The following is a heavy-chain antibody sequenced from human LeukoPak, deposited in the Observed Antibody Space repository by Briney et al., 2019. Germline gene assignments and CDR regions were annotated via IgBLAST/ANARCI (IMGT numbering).Heavy chain of an antibody. CDR3: ARGSSRSPRDAFDI. CDR2: ISPSGSST. V-gene: IGHV1-46*01. J-gene: IGHJ3*02. Sequence: ASVKVSCKASGYTFTNYYMHWVRQAPGQGLEWMGIISPSGSSTTHAQKFQGRVTMTRDMSTTTVYMELSSLRSEDTAVYYCARGSSRSPRDAFDIWGQGTMVSVSS. CDR1: GYTFTNYY.